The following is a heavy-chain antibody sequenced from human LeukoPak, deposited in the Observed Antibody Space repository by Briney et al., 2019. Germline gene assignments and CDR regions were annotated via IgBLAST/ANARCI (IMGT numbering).Heavy chain of an antibody. CDR3: ARFEYSSSSDGY. Sequence: SXXVSCKASGYTFTGYYMHWVRQAPGQGLEWMGWINPNSGGTNYAQKFQGRVTMTRDTSISTAYMELSRLRSDDTAVYYCARFEYSSSSDGYWGQGTLVTVSS. CDR1: GYTFTGYY. V-gene: IGHV1-2*02. D-gene: IGHD6-6*01. J-gene: IGHJ4*02. CDR2: INPNSGGT.